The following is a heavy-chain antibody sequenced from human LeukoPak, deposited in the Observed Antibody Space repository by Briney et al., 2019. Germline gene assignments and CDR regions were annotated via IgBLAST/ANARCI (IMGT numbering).Heavy chain of an antibody. J-gene: IGHJ4*02. CDR1: GGSITIGGYS. D-gene: IGHD3-22*01. V-gene: IGHV4-30-2*01. CDR3: TRGTYYYDSSGYYFDY. Sequence: SETLSLTRAVSGGSITIGGYSWSWVRQPPGKGLEWIGHIYHSGRSYYNPSLRSRVTLSLDRSNIQQFFLRLTSVTAADTAVYYCTRGTYYYDSSGYYFDYWGQGTLVTVSS. CDR2: IYHSGRS.